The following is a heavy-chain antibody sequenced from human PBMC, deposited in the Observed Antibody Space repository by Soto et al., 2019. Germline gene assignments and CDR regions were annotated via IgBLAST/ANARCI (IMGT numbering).Heavy chain of an antibody. CDR3: AAAKYSSSPDHYYYYYMDV. V-gene: IGHV1-58*02. CDR2: IVVGSGNT. D-gene: IGHD6-6*01. J-gene: IGHJ6*03. CDR1: GFTFTSSA. Sequence: ALVKVSCKASGFTFTSSAMQWGRQAREQRLEWIGWIVVGSGNTNYAQKFQERVTITRDMSTSTAYMELSSLRSEDTAVYYCAAAKYSSSPDHYYYYYMDVWGKGTTVTVSS.